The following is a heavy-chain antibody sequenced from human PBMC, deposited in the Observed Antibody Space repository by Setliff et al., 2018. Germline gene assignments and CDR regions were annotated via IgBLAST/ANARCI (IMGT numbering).Heavy chain of an antibody. Sequence: SETLSLTCAVYGGSFSGYYWGWIRQPPGKGLEWIVNIHHSGKAYYNPSLKSRVTMSVDTSKKHVSLKLSSVTAADTAVYYCARAHTWSLPNDNSGYPGWFDPWGQGTLVTVSS. V-gene: IGHV4-34*01. D-gene: IGHD3-22*01. CDR1: GGSFSGYY. CDR2: IHHSGKA. J-gene: IGHJ5*02. CDR3: ARAHTWSLPNDNSGYPGWFDP.